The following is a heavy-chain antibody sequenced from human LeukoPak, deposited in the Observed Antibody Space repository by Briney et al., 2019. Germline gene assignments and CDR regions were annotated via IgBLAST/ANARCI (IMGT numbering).Heavy chain of an antibody. CDR1: GGSFSGYY. V-gene: IGHV4-34*01. Sequence: SETLSLTCAVYGGSFSGYYWSWIRQPPGKGLEWIGEINHSGSTNYNPSLKSRVTISVDTSKNQFSLKLSSVPAADTAVYYCARVGRYSSSWYWGRRRRNWFDPWGQGTLVTVSS. J-gene: IGHJ5*02. CDR3: ARVGRYSSSWYWGRRRRNWFDP. CDR2: INHSGST. D-gene: IGHD6-13*01.